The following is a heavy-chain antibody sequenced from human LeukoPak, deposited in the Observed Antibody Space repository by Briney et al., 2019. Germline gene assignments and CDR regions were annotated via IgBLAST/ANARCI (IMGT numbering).Heavy chain of an antibody. Sequence: GGSLRLSCAASGFIVGGHYMSWVRQAPGEGLEWVSLIYTSGTTTYADSVKGRFTISRDPSKNTVYLQMNRLRVEDTAVYYCARDKPGFLEGDMDVWGIGTTVTVSS. CDR2: IYTSGTT. CDR1: GFIVGGHY. J-gene: IGHJ6*03. CDR3: ARDKPGFLEGDMDV. D-gene: IGHD3-3*01. V-gene: IGHV3-53*01.